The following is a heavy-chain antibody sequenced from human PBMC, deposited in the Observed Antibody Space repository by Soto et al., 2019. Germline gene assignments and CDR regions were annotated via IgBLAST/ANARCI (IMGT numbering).Heavy chain of an antibody. J-gene: IGHJ5*02. D-gene: IGHD2-2*01. Sequence: SETLSLSCAVHGGSFSGYYWSWIRQPPGKGLEWIGEINHSGSTNYNPSLKSRVTISVETSKNQFSMKLSSVTAADTPVYYCARVSFMCSSTSCYWFEPWGQGALVTVSS. V-gene: IGHV4-34*01. CDR3: ARVSFMCSSTSCYWFEP. CDR2: INHSGST. CDR1: GGSFSGYY.